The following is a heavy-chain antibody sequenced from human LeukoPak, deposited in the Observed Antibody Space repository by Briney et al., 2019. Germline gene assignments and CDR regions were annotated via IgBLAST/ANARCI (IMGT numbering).Heavy chain of an antibody. J-gene: IGHJ4*02. CDR2: IYSGGST. D-gene: IGHD4-17*01. CDR1: GFTVSSNY. V-gene: IGHV3-66*01. Sequence: PGGSLRLSCAASGFTVSSNYMSWVRQAPGKGLEWVSVIYSGGSTYYSESMKGRCTISRDNSKNTLYLQMNSLRAEDTAVYYCARGNSTVWYFDYWGQGTLVTVSS. CDR3: ARGNSTVWYFDY.